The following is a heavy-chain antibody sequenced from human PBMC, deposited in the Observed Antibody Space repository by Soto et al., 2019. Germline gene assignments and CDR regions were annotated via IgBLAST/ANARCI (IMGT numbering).Heavy chain of an antibody. J-gene: IGHJ4*02. CDR2: INAGNGNT. Sequence: ASVKVSCKASGYTFTSYAMHWVRQAPGQRLEWMGWINAGNGNTKYSQKFQGRVTITRDTSASTAYMELSSLRSEDTAVYYCGRDPGTTVTTTQVFDYWGQGTLVTVSS. CDR1: GYTFTSYA. D-gene: IGHD4-17*01. V-gene: IGHV1-3*01. CDR3: GRDPGTTVTTTQVFDY.